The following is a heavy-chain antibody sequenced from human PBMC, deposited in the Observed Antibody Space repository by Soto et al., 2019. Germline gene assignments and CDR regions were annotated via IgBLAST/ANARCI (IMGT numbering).Heavy chain of an antibody. J-gene: IGHJ6*02. D-gene: IGHD3-10*01. CDR1: GGSISSGGYY. CDR3: ARDRVLLWFGELSRYYGMDV. Sequence: SETLSLTCTVSGGSISSGGYYCSWIRQHPGKGLEWIGYIYYSGSTYYNPSLKSRVTISVDTSKNQFSLKLSSVTAADTAVYYCARDRVLLWFGELSRYYGMDVWGQGTTVT. CDR2: IYYSGST. V-gene: IGHV4-31*03.